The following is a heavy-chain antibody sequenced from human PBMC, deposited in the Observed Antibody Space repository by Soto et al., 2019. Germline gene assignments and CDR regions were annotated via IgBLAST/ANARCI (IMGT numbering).Heavy chain of an antibody. CDR2: IYPGDSDT. CDR3: ATSLNRFGELYYFDY. CDR1: GYSFTSYW. D-gene: IGHD3-10*02. J-gene: IGHJ4*02. Sequence: GESLKISCKGSGYSFTSYWIGWVRQMPGKGLEWMGIIYPGDSDTRYSPSFQGQVTISADKSISTAYLQWSSLKASDTAMYYCATSLNRFGELYYFDYWGQGTLVTVSS. V-gene: IGHV5-51*01.